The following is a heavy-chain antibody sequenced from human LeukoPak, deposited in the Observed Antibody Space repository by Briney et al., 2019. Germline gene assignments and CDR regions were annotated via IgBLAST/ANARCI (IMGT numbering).Heavy chain of an antibody. CDR2: INRSGST. CDR1: SGSISSYY. D-gene: IGHD5-12*01. V-gene: IGHV4-34*01. J-gene: IGHJ4*02. Sequence: SETLSLTCTVSSGSISSYYWSWIRQPPGKGLEWIGEINRSGSTNYNPSLKSRVTISVDTSKNQFSLKLSSVTAADTAVCYCARGRPYSGYSDWGQGTLVTVSS. CDR3: ARGRPYSGYSD.